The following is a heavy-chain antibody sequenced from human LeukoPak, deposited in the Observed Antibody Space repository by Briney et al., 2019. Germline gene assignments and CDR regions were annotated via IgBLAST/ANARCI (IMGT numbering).Heavy chain of an antibody. CDR3: AHLYFYNSGGFSRAFDH. Sequence: SGPTLMKPTQTLTLTCTFSGFSLTTSGVGVGWIRQPPGKALEGVALIYWDDENRYRPSLRTRLTITKDTSKSQVVLTMTNMDPVDTATYYCAHLYFYNSGGFSRAFDHWGQGTLVVVSS. D-gene: IGHD3-22*01. CDR2: IYWDDEN. J-gene: IGHJ4*02. V-gene: IGHV2-5*02. CDR1: GFSLTTSGVG.